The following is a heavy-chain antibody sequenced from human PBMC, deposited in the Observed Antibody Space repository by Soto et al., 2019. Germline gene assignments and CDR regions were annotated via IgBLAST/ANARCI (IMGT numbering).Heavy chain of an antibody. CDR1: GATFITNG. V-gene: IGHV1-18*01. J-gene: IGHJ4*02. CDR2: ISIQIPNT. D-gene: IGHD5-12*01. Sequence: ASVKVSCKASGATFITNGVSWVRQAPGQGLEWMGRISIQIPNTKYAERFQGRVTMTTDTSTNTAYMELTSLRSDDTAVYYCARRHGYNSPIDSWGQGTLVTVSS. CDR3: ARRHGYNSPIDS.